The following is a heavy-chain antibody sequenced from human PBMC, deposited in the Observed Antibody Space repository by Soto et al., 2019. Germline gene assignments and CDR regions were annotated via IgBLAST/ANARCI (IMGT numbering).Heavy chain of an antibody. Sequence: GGSLTLSCAASGFTFSVYWVTWVRQAPGKGLEWVANINQDGSETYSVDSVKGRFTVSRDNAKNSLYLQMTSLRAEDTAVYYCARGSGGLDSWGQGTLVTVSS. CDR1: GFTFSVYW. V-gene: IGHV3-7*01. CDR2: INQDGSET. J-gene: IGHJ5*01. CDR3: ARGSGGLDS.